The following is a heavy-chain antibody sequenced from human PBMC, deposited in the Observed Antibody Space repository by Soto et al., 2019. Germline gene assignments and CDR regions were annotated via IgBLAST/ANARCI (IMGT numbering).Heavy chain of an antibody. Sequence: EVQLVESGGGLVQPGGSLRLSCAASGFTVSSNYMSWVRQAPGKGLEWVSVIYSGGSTYYADSVKGRFTISRDNSKKTLYLQMNSLRAEDTAVYYCARDGYDSSGYYPEYFQHWGQGTLVTVSS. CDR1: GFTVSSNY. CDR2: IYSGGST. CDR3: ARDGYDSSGYYPEYFQH. V-gene: IGHV3-66*01. J-gene: IGHJ1*01. D-gene: IGHD3-22*01.